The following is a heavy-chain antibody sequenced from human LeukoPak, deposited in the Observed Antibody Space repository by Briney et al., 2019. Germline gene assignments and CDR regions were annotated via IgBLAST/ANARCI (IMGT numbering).Heavy chain of an antibody. V-gene: IGHV3-21*01. Sequence: GALRLSCAASGFPFSSYSMNWVRQAPGKGLELVSSISSSSSYIYYADSVKGRFTISRDNAKNSLYLQMNSLRAEDTAVYYCARDRATRKFDCYHGMDVWGQGTTVTVSS. CDR3: ARDRATRKFDCYHGMDV. J-gene: IGHJ6*02. CDR2: ISSSSSYI. CDR1: GFPFSSYS.